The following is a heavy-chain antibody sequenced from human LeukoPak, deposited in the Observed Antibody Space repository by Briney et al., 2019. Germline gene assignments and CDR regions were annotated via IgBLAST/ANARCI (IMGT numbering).Heavy chain of an antibody. Sequence: APVNVSCKASGYTFTSYGISWVRQAPGQGLEWMGWISAYNGNTNYAQKLQGRVTMTTDTSTSTAYMELRSLRSDDTAVYYCASTSSSSPLYYYYGMDVWGQGTTVTVSS. J-gene: IGHJ6*02. CDR1: GYTFTSYG. D-gene: IGHD6-6*01. CDR3: ASTSSSSPLYYYYGMDV. V-gene: IGHV1-18*01. CDR2: ISAYNGNT.